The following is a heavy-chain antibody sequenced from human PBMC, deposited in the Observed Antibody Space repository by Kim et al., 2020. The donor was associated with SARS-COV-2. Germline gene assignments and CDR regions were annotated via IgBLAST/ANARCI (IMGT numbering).Heavy chain of an antibody. CDR3: ARDRTAFDY. J-gene: IGHJ4*02. V-gene: IGHV3-48*02. D-gene: IGHD1-1*01. CDR1: GLTFSTTD. CDR2: ISRSGSAI. Sequence: GGSLRLSCAVSGLTFSTTDMHWVRQAPGKGLEWIAYISRSGSAIVYADSVKGRFTMSRDEAKNSIFLQMNSLRDEDTAVYYCARDRTAFDYWGQGTLGTVSS.